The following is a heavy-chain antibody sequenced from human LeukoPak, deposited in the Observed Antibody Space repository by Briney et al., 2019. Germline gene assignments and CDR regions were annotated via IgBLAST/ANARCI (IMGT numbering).Heavy chain of an antibody. CDR3: ARDLAMVYYNWFDP. J-gene: IGHJ5*02. Sequence: ASVEVSCKASGYTFTSYAMHWVRQAPGQRLEWMGWINAGNGNTKYSQKFQGRVTITRDTSASTAYMELSSLRSEDTAVYYCARDLAMVYYNWFDPWGQGTLVTVSS. D-gene: IGHD5-18*01. V-gene: IGHV1-3*01. CDR2: INAGNGNT. CDR1: GYTFTSYA.